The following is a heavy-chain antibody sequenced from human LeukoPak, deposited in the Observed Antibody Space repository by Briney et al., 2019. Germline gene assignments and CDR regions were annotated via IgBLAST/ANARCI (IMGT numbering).Heavy chain of an antibody. D-gene: IGHD6-25*01. J-gene: IGHJ4*02. CDR3: AEGAKSGLHY. CDR1: GYDFISYG. CDR2: ISAYNGNT. V-gene: IGHV1-18*01. Sequence: ASVKVSCKASGYDFISYGFTWGRQAPGRGLEWMGWISAYNGNTNYAPSLQARVSMTTDASASTVSIEVRSLTPDDTAVYYCAEGAKSGLHYWGQGTLVTVSS.